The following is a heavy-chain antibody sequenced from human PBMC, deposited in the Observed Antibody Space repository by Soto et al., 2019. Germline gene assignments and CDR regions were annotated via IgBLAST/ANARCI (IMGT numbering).Heavy chain of an antibody. CDR1: GYTFTSYY. Sequence: ASVKVSCKASGYTFTSYYMHWVRQAPGQGLEWMGIINPSGGGSSYAEKFQGRVTMTRDTSTSTVYMELSSLRSEDTAVYYCATGSGGSLRYFDWLLELWGQGTLVTVSS. CDR2: INPSGGGS. CDR3: ATGSGGSLRYFDWLLEL. D-gene: IGHD3-9*01. J-gene: IGHJ4*02. V-gene: IGHV1-46*01.